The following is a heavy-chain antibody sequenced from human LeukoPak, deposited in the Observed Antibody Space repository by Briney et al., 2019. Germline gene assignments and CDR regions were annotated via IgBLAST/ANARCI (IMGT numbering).Heavy chain of an antibody. CDR1: GFTFSSYG. J-gene: IGHJ4*02. V-gene: IGHV3-30*03. CDR3: ARDHGYCSGGSCYGYYFDY. CDR2: ISYDGSNK. Sequence: GGSLRLSCAASGFTFSSYGMHWVRQAPGKGLEWVAVISYDGSNKYYADSVKGRFTISRDNAKSTLYLQMNSLRAEDTAVYYCARDHGYCSGGSCYGYYFDYWGQGTLVTVSS. D-gene: IGHD2-15*01.